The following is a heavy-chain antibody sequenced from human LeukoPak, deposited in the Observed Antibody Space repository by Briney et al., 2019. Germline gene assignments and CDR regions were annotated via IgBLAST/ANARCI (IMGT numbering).Heavy chain of an antibody. CDR2: INHSGST. Sequence: SETLSLTRAVYGGSFSGYYWSWIRQPPGKGLEWIGEINHSGSTNYNPSLKSRVTISVDTSKNQFSLKLSSVTAADTAVYYCALFPNDYGDYAPSWGQGTLVTVSS. CDR1: GGSFSGYY. V-gene: IGHV4-34*01. J-gene: IGHJ4*02. CDR3: ALFPNDYGDYAPS. D-gene: IGHD4-17*01.